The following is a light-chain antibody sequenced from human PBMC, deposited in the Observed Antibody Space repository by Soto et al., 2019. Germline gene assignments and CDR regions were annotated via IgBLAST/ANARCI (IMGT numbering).Light chain of an antibody. Sequence: EIVMTQSPATLSVSPGERATLSCRASQSVSSTLAWYQQKPGQAPSLFIYGASTRATGIPARFSGSGSGTEFTLTISSLQSEDFAVYYCQQYNNWPPITFGQGTRLEIK. CDR2: GAS. V-gene: IGKV3-15*01. CDR1: QSVSST. J-gene: IGKJ5*01. CDR3: QQYNNWPPIT.